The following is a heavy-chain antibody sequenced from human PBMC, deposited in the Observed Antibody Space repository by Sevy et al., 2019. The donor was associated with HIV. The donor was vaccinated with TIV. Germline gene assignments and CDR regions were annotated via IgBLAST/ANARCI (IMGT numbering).Heavy chain of an antibody. J-gene: IGHJ5*02. CDR1: GASINSGNYY. CDR2: VHTSGDT. CDR3: ARERVGLDVVRGVRQWFDP. D-gene: IGHD3-10*01. Sequence: SETLSLTCTVSGASINSGNYYWSWIRQPAGKGLEWLGRVHTSGDTNSNPSLKSRATISMATSKNKFSLKLSSVTAADTAVYYCARERVGLDVVRGVRQWFDPWGQGTLVTVSS. V-gene: IGHV4-61*02.